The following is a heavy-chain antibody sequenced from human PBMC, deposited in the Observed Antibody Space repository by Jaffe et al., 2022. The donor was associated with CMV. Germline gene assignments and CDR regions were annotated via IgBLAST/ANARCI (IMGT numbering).Heavy chain of an antibody. CDR2: IYYSGST. J-gene: IGHJ3*02. CDR1: GGSISNYRYY. D-gene: IGHD3-10*01. Sequence: QLQLQESGPGLVKPSETLSLTCAVSGGSISNYRYYWGWIRQPPGKGLEWIATIYYSGSTHSNPSLKSRVTMSVDTSKNQFSLKLSSVTAADTAVYSCARLFGESWAFDIWGQGTMVTVSS. V-gene: IGHV4-39*01. CDR3: ARLFGESWAFDI.